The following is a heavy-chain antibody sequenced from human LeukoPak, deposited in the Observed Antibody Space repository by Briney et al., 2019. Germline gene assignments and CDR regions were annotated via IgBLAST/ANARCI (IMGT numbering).Heavy chain of an antibody. J-gene: IGHJ3*02. CDR2: IYYIGST. CDR1: GGSISSYY. Sequence: SETLSLTCTVSGGSISSYYCSWIRQPPGKGLEWIGYIYYIGSTNYNPSLKSRVTISVDTSKNQFSLKLSSVTAADTAVYYCARDLGRNDAFDIWGQGTMVTVSS. D-gene: IGHD1-14*01. CDR3: ARDLGRNDAFDI. V-gene: IGHV4-59*01.